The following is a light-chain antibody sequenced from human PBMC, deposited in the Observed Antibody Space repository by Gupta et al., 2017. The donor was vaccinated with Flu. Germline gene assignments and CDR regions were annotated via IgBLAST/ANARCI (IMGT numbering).Light chain of an antibody. Sequence: GERATRSCRASQSISSNLDWYQQRPGQPPRRLIYDASTRVTGIPARFSGSGSGTEFTLTISSLQSEDFAVYYCKQYHNWPQTFGQGTKVEI. CDR3: KQYHNWPQT. CDR1: QSISSN. J-gene: IGKJ2*01. V-gene: IGKV3-15*01. CDR2: DAS.